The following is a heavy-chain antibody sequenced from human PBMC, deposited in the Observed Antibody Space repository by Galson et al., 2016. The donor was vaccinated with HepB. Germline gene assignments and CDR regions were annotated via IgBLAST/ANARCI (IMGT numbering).Heavy chain of an antibody. CDR3: ARSHEYCPPVGCSVDY. D-gene: IGHD2/OR15-2a*01. CDR2: DSMDGRRK. V-gene: IGHV3-30*03. Sequence: SLRLSCAASGFTFSNRGMHWVRQAPGKGLEWVAADSMDGRRKFYADSVKGRFTISRDNSNSMMFLQMSSLRADDTAVYYCARSHEYCPPVGCSVDYWGQGTLVSVSS. J-gene: IGHJ4*02. CDR1: GFTFSNRG.